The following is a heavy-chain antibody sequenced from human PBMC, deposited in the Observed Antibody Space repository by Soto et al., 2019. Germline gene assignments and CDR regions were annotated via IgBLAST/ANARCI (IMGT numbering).Heavy chain of an antibody. Sequence: SVKVSSQESGYTLSSYYMHWLRQAPGQGLEWMGVIYPSGDSTNYAQRFQGRLSMTRDTSTSTLYMELSSLRSEDTAVYYCARVAPGCSSTSCLSYFDYWGQGTLVTVPS. J-gene: IGHJ4*02. CDR1: GYTLSSYY. CDR3: ARVAPGCSSTSCLSYFDY. D-gene: IGHD2-2*01. V-gene: IGHV1-46*01. CDR2: IYPSGDST.